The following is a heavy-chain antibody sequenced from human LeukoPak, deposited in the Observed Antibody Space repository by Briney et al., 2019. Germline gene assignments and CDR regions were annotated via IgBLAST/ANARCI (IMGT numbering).Heavy chain of an antibody. Sequence: GGSLRLSCTASGFTFGDYAMSWVRQAPGKGLEYVSAISSNGGSTYYANSVKGRFTISRDNSKNTLYLQMGSLRAEDMAVYYCARDSLPLLAVTADFDYWGQGTLVTVSS. CDR2: ISSNGGST. CDR1: GFTFGDYA. V-gene: IGHV3-64*01. D-gene: IGHD2-21*02. J-gene: IGHJ4*02. CDR3: ARDSLPLLAVTADFDY.